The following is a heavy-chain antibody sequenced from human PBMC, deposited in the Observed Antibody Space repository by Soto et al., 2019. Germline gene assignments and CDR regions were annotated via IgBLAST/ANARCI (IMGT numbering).Heavy chain of an antibody. D-gene: IGHD2-21*01. V-gene: IGHV3-74*01. CDR2: ISSDGSNT. J-gene: IGHJ1*01. Sequence: GGSLRLSCVASGFTFSMYWMNWVRQAPGKGLVWVSRISSDGSNTTYADSVKGRFTISRDHAKNTLYLQMNSLRVEDTAVYHCAREDSFDPFHHWGQGTLVTVSS. CDR3: AREDSFDPFHH. CDR1: GFTFSMYW.